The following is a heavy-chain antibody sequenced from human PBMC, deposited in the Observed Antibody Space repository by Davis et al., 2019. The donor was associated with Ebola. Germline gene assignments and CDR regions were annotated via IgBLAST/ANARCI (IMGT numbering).Heavy chain of an antibody. V-gene: IGHV1-18*04. CDR1: GYTFTSYG. J-gene: IGHJ4*02. CDR3: ARAQFPTTSDH. Sequence: AASVKVSCKASGYTFTSYGITWARQAPGQGLEWMGWINSHNGNTNYAQNVQGRVTITTDTSTSTAYMEVGSLRSDDTAVSYCARAQFPTTSDHWGQGTLVAVSS. CDR2: INSHNGNT. D-gene: IGHD1-1*01.